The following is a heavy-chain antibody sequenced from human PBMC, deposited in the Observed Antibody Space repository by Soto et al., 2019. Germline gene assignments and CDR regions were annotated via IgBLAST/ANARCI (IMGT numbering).Heavy chain of an antibody. J-gene: IGHJ5*02. V-gene: IGHV4-30-4*01. Sequence: SETLSLTCTVSGGSISSGDYYWSWIRQPPGKGLEWIGYIYYSGSTYYSPSLKSRVTISVDTSKNQFSLKPSSVTAADTAVYYCARERPDGARLDPWGKGTLVTVSS. D-gene: IGHD6-6*01. CDR1: GGSISSGDYY. CDR2: IYYSGST. CDR3: ARERPDGARLDP.